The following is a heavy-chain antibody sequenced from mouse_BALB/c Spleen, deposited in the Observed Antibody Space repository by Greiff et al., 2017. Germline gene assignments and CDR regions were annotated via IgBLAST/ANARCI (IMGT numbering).Heavy chain of an antibody. D-gene: IGHD2-10*02. V-gene: IGHV14-1*02. CDR2: IDPENGNT. CDR1: GFNIKDYY. Sequence: SGAELVRPGALVKLSCKASGFNIKDYYMHWVKQRPEQGLEWIGWIDPENGNTIYDPKFQGKASITADTSSNTAYLQLSSLTSEDTAVYYCASPYGNSYYYAMDYWGQGTSVTVSS. J-gene: IGHJ4*01. CDR3: ASPYGNSYYYAMDY.